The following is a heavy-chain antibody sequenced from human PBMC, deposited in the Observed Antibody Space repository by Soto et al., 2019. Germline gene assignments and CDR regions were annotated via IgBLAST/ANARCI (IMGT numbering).Heavy chain of an antibody. J-gene: IGHJ6*02. CDR1: GGTFSSYA. Sequence: SVKVSCKASGGTFSSYAISWVRQAPGQGLEWMGGIIPIFGTANYAQKFQGRVTITADESTSTAYMELSSLRSEDTAVYYCARKQDEAGRRRYSGSYPTPYYYYGMDVWGQGTTVTVSS. CDR2: IIPIFGTA. CDR3: ARKQDEAGRRRYSGSYPTPYYYYGMDV. D-gene: IGHD1-26*01. V-gene: IGHV1-69*13.